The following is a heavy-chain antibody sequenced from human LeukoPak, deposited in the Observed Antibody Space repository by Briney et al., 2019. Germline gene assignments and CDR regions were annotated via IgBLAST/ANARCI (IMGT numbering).Heavy chain of an antibody. D-gene: IGHD2-2*01. J-gene: IGHJ4*02. V-gene: IGHV3-64*01. CDR2: ISTDGGSP. Sequence: GGSLRLSCAASGFTLSSYAMHWVRQAPGKGLEYVSAISTDGGSPYYANSVKGRFTISRDNSKNMLYLQMGSLKTEDMAVYYCARWSSTSCYDYWGQGTLVTVSS. CDR1: GFTLSSYA. CDR3: ARWSSTSCYDY.